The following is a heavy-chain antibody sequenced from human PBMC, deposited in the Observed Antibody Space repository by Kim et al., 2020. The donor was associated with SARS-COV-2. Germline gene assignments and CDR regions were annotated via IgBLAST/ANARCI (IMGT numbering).Heavy chain of an antibody. V-gene: IGHV3-23*01. CDR3: AKGGTKTADY. J-gene: IGHJ4*02. D-gene: IGHD1-1*01. CDR1: GFTFSTYA. Sequence: GGSLRLSCAASGFTFSTYAMSWVRQAPGKGLEWVSTIGGSGRTFYGDSVKGRFTISRDNSKNTVYLQMNSLRAEDTAVYYCAKGGTKTADYWGQGTLVTASS. CDR2: IGGSGRT.